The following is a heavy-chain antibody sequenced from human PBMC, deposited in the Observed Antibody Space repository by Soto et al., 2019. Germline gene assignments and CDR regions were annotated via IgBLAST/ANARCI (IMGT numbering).Heavy chain of an antibody. J-gene: IGHJ3*01. CDR3: ARDRAFWSGTHDAFDV. Sequence: QVQLVESGGGVVQPGRSLRLSCAASEFTFSSYGMHWVRQAPGKGLEWLSVISYDGTNEYYTDSVKGRFTISRDNSKNTLFLQIDSLRGEDTAVYYCARDRAFWSGTHDAFDVWGQGTMVTVSS. V-gene: IGHV3-30*03. CDR2: ISYDGTNE. D-gene: IGHD3-3*01. CDR1: EFTFSSYG.